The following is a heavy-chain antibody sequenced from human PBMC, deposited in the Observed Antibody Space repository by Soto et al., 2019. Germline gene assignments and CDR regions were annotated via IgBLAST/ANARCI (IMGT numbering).Heavy chain of an antibody. Sequence: SETLSLTCTVSGGSISSCYWSWIRQPPGKGLEWIGYIFYSGSTNYNPSLKSRVAISVDTSKNQFSLKLSSVTAADTAVYYCARDLDTAMVHYFDYWGQGTLVTASS. V-gene: IGHV4-59*01. CDR2: IFYSGST. CDR3: ARDLDTAMVHYFDY. CDR1: GGSISSCY. J-gene: IGHJ4*02. D-gene: IGHD5-18*01.